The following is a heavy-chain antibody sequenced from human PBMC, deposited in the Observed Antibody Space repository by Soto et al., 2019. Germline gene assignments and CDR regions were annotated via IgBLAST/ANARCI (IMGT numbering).Heavy chain of an antibody. CDR3: ARNLLGGYCSGGSCPILS. D-gene: IGHD2-15*01. CDR2: IIPIFGTA. J-gene: IGHJ4*02. CDR1: GGTFSSYA. V-gene: IGHV1-69*13. Sequence: SVKVSCKASGGTFSSYAISWVRQAPGQGLEWMGGIIPIFGTANYAQKFQGRVTIAADESTGTAYMELSSLRSEDTALYYCARNLLGGYCSGGSCPILSWGQGTLVTVSS.